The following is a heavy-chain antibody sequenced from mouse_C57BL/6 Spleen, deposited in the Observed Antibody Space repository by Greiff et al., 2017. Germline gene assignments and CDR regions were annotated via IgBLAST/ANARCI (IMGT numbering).Heavy chain of an antibody. V-gene: IGHV1-26*01. CDR3: ARSYYEDYYAMDY. Sequence: VQLQQSGPELVKPGASVKISCKASGYTFTDYYMNWVKQSHGKSLEWIGDINPNNGGTSYNQKFKGKATLTVDKSSSTAYMELRSLTSEDSAVYYCARSYYEDYYAMDYWGQGTSVTVSS. CDR2: INPNNGGT. CDR1: GYTFTDYY. J-gene: IGHJ4*01. D-gene: IGHD2-4*01.